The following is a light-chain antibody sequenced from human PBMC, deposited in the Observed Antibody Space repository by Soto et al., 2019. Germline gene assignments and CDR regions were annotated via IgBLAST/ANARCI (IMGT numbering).Light chain of an antibody. V-gene: IGKV3-15*01. Sequence: EIVMTQPPATLSVSPWERATLSFRASQSVSSSLAWYQQKPGQSPRLLIYGTSTRATGIPARVSGSGSGTEFTLTISSLQPEDFAVYYCHQYNFWPTFGQGTKVDIK. CDR1: QSVSSS. J-gene: IGKJ1*01. CDR2: GTS. CDR3: HQYNFWPT.